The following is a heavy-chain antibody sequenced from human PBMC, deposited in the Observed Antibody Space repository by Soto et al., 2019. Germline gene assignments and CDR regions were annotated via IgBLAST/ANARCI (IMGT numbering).Heavy chain of an antibody. CDR3: ARFKVGATTHFDY. Sequence: SVKVSCKASGGTFSSYAISWVRQAPGQGLEWMGGIIPIFGTANYAQKFQGRVTITADKSTSTAYMELSSLRSEDTAVYYCARFKVGATTHFDYWGQGTLVTVS. D-gene: IGHD1-26*01. CDR2: IIPIFGTA. J-gene: IGHJ4*02. CDR1: GGTFSSYA. V-gene: IGHV1-69*06.